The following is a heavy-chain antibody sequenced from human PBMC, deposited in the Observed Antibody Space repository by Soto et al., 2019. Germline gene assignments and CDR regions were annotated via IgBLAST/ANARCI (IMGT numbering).Heavy chain of an antibody. CDR1: GFSLSTSGVG. CDR2: IYWDDDK. D-gene: IGHD2-15*01. J-gene: IGHJ6*02. V-gene: IGHV2-5*02. Sequence: QITLKESGPTLVKPTQTLTLTCTFSGFSLSTSGVGVGWIRQPPGKALEWLALIYWDDDKRYSPSLKSRLTITQDTSKNQVVLTMTNMDPVDTATYYCAHTDCSGGSCFAERYYYGMDVWGQGTTVTVSS. CDR3: AHTDCSGGSCFAERYYYGMDV.